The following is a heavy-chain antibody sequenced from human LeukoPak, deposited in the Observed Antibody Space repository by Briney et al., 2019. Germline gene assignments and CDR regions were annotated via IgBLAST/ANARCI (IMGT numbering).Heavy chain of an antibody. V-gene: IGHV4-38-2*01. CDR1: GYSISNTYY. CDR2: IHHSGNT. Sequence: SETLSLTCAVSGYSISNTYYWGWIQQPPGKGLEWLGGIHHSGNTYYNPSLKGRVTISVDTSKKQFSLKLSSVTAADTAVYYCARQSYDSGSLYYTYWGQGTLVTVSS. J-gene: IGHJ4*02. CDR3: ARQSYDSGSLYYTY. D-gene: IGHD3-10*01.